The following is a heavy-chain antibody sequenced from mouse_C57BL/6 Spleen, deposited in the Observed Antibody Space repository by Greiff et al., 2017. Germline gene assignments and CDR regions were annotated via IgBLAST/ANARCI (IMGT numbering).Heavy chain of an antibody. V-gene: IGHV1-9*01. Sequence: VQLQQSGAELMKPGASVKISCKATGYTFTGYWIEWVKQRPGNGLEWIGEILPGSGSTNYNEKFKGKATVTADTSSNTAYMQLSSLTSEDSAIYYCARYPHYYDSAWLAYWGQGTLVTVSS. D-gene: IGHD1-1*01. CDR1: GYTFTGYW. J-gene: IGHJ3*01. CDR3: ARYPHYYDSAWLAY. CDR2: ILPGSGST.